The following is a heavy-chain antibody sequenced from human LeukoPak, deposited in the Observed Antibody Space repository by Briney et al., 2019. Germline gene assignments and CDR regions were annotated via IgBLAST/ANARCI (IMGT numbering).Heavy chain of an antibody. V-gene: IGHV1-2*02. CDR1: GYTFTSYD. Sequence: ASVKVSCKASGYTFTSYDINWVRQAPGQGLEWMGWINPNSGGTNYAQKFQGRVTMTRDTSISTAYMELSRLRSDDTAVYYCARDVYGVVVPAATLDYWGQGTLVTVSS. CDR2: INPNSGGT. D-gene: IGHD2-2*01. CDR3: ARDVYGVVVPAATLDY. J-gene: IGHJ4*02.